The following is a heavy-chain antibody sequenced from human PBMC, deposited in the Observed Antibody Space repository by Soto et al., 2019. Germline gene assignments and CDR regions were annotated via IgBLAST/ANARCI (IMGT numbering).Heavy chain of an antibody. D-gene: IGHD2-2*01. Sequence: PSETLSLTCTVSGGSISSGDYYWSWIRQPPGKGLEWIGFIYYSGSTYYNPSLKSRVTISVDTSNNQLSLQLNSVTPDDTAVYYCVRLVGNSWLDSWGPGTLVTVSS. J-gene: IGHJ5*01. CDR2: IYYSGST. V-gene: IGHV4-30-4*01. CDR3: VRLVGNSWLDS. CDR1: GGSISSGDYY.